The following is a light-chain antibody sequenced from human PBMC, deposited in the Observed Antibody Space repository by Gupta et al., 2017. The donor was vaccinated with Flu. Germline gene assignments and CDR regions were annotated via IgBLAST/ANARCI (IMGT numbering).Light chain of an antibody. V-gene: IGLV8-61*01. CDR1: SGSVSIRYH. CDR2: STN. CDR3: VLYMGSGYWV. J-gene: IGLJ3*02. Sequence: TGPLPCGLGSGSVSIRYHPRWYRQTPGQAPRTLIYSTNTRSSGVPDRFSGSILGNKAALTITGAQADDESDYYCVLYMGSGYWVFGGGTKLTVL.